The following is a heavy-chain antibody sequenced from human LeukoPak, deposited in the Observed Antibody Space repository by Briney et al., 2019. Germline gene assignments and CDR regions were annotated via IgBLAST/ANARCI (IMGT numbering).Heavy chain of an antibody. Sequence: SETLSLTCAVSGGPISSSTYYWGWIRQPPGKGLEWIGTIYYRGDTYYNPSLKSRVTISLDTSKNQFSLRLTSVTAADTAVYYCTRNRGDYCGSTSCDWNEFDPWGQGALVTISS. CDR1: GGPISSSTYY. D-gene: IGHD2-2*01. CDR3: TRNRGDYCGSTSCDWNEFDP. V-gene: IGHV4-39*07. CDR2: IYYRGDT. J-gene: IGHJ5*02.